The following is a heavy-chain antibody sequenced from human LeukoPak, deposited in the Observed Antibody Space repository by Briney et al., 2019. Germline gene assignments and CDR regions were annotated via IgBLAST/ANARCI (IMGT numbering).Heavy chain of an antibody. J-gene: IGHJ4*02. CDR2: IYTSGST. CDR3: ARDVLAATGSFDY. Sequence: SETLSLTCTVSGDSISSFYWSWIRQPAGKGLEWIGHIYTSGSTNYSPSLKSRVTMSVDTSKNQFSLKLSSVTAADTAVYYCARDVLAATGSFDYWGQGTQVTVSS. CDR1: GDSISSFY. V-gene: IGHV4-4*07. D-gene: IGHD6-13*01.